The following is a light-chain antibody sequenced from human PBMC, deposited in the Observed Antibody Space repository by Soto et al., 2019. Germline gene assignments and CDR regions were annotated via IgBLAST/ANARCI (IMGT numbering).Light chain of an antibody. J-gene: IGKJ1*01. V-gene: IGKV3-11*01. CDR3: PHRSNWSWT. CDR1: QSVSSY. Sequence: MLSLSPVAVSLKTRERATLSCRASQSVSSYLAWYQQKPGQAPRLLIYDASNRATGIPARFSGSGSGTDFTLTISCLEPEDFAVYYCPHRSNWSWTFGQ. CDR2: DAS.